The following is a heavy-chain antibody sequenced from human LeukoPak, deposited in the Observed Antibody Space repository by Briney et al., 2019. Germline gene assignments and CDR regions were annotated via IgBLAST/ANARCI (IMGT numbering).Heavy chain of an antibody. CDR1: GDSVSRNTAG. CDR3: AREGIFRSSDWFFDK. J-gene: IGHJ4*02. Sequence: SQTLSLTCAISGDSVSRNTAGWSWIRQSPSRGLEWLGRTYYRTKWYSDFAPSVRNRITINPDTSKNQFSLDLTSVTAADTAVYYCAREGIFRSSDWFFDKWGQGTLVTVSS. V-gene: IGHV6-1*01. D-gene: IGHD3-9*01. CDR2: TYYRTKWYS.